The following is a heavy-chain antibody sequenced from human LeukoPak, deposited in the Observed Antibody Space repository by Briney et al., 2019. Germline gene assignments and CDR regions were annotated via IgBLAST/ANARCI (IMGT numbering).Heavy chain of an antibody. CDR2: INEDGSTT. Sequence: GGSLRLSCAASGFTFSSNWMHWVRQAPGKGLVWVSRINEDGSTTNYADSVKGRSTIFRDNAKNSLYLQMNSLRAEDTAVYYCANDYFSGSSHRTPLSYWGQGTLVTVSS. CDR3: ANDYFSGSSHRTPLSY. V-gene: IGHV3-74*01. J-gene: IGHJ4*02. D-gene: IGHD1-26*01. CDR1: GFTFSSNW.